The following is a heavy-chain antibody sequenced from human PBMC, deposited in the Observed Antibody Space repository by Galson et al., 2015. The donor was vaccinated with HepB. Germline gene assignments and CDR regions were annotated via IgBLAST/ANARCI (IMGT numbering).Heavy chain of an antibody. CDR2: TKSKTDGGTT. D-gene: IGHD3-22*01. CDR3: TTDWIGSSGLYYFDY. Sequence: SLRLSCAASGFTFSNAWMSWVRQAPGKGLEWVGRTKSKTDGGTTDYAAPVKGRFTISRDDSKNTLYLQMNSLKTEDTAVYYCTTDWIGSSGLYYFDYWGQGTLVTVSS. V-gene: IGHV3-15*01. CDR1: GFTFSNAW. J-gene: IGHJ4*02.